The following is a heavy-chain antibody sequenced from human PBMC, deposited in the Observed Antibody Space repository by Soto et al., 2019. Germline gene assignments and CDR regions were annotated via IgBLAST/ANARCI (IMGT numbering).Heavy chain of an antibody. D-gene: IGHD2-2*01. Sequence: GGSLRLSCAASGFTFSSYAMSWVRQAPGKGLEWVSAISGSGGSTYYADSVKGRFTISRDNSKNTLYLQMNSLRAEDTAVYYCAKDPSVAQLLTYFDYWGQGTLVTVSS. CDR3: AKDPSVAQLLTYFDY. CDR1: GFTFSSYA. V-gene: IGHV3-23*01. J-gene: IGHJ4*02. CDR2: ISGSGGST.